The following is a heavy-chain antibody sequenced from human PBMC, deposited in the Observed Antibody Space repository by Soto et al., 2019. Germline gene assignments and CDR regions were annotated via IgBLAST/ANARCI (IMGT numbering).Heavy chain of an antibody. CDR1: SASIRSSNW. V-gene: IGHV4-4*02. J-gene: IGHJ6*03. CDR3: ARAFGYSGTHYYFYYMDV. Sequence: QVQLQESGPGLVKPSGTLSLTCAVSSASIRSSNWWSWVRQSPGKGLEWIGEIFHNGSTNYNPSLKSRVTISVDKSKNQFSVKVSSVTATDTAVYYCARAFGYSGTHYYFYYMDVWGKGTTVTVSS. D-gene: IGHD5-12*01. CDR2: IFHNGST.